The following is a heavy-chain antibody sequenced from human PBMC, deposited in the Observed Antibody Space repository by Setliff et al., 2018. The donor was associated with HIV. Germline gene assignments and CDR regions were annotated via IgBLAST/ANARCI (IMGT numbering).Heavy chain of an antibody. CDR1: GYSLTKYA. CDR2: INANKGNT. CDR3: ARDKTSRYYYTGSAYSDYFDF. V-gene: IGHV1-3*01. Sequence: ASVKVSCKASGYSLTKYALHWVRQAPGQRLEWMGWINANKGNTKYSQKFQGRVTITWDTSASAAYMELSGLRSEDTAVYYCARDKTSRYYYTGSAYSDYFDFWVPETLLVTVSS. D-gene: IGHD3-10*01. J-gene: IGHJ4*03.